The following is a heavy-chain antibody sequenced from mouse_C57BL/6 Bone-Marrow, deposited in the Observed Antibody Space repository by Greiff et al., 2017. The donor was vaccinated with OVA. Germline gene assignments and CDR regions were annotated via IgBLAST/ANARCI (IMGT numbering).Heavy chain of an antibody. D-gene: IGHD1-1*01. V-gene: IGHV2-2*01. Sequence: QVQLKESGPGLVQPSQSLSITCTVSGFSLTSYGVHWVRQSPGKGLEWLGVIWSGGSTDYNAAFISRLSISKDNSKSQVFFKMNSLQADDTAIYYCARITTVVAPYYAMDYWGQGTSVTVAS. J-gene: IGHJ4*01. CDR3: ARITTVVAPYYAMDY. CDR1: GFSLTSYG. CDR2: IWSGGST.